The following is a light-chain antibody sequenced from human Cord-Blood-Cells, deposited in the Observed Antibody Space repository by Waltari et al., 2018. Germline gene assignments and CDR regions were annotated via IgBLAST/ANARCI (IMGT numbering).Light chain of an antibody. CDR3: QQSYSTPYS. CDR1: QSISSY. J-gene: IGKJ2*03. V-gene: IGKV1-39*01. CDR2: AAS. Sequence: DIQMTQSPSSLSASVGDRVTITCRASQSISSYLNWYQQKPGKAPKLLIYAASSLQSGVPSRFSGSGSWTDFTLTICSLQPEDFATYYCQQSYSTPYSFGQGTKLEIK.